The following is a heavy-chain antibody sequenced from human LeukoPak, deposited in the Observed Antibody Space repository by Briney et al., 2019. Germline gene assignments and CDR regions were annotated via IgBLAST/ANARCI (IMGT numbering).Heavy chain of an antibody. D-gene: IGHD2-15*01. Sequence: SETLSLTCTVSGGSVSSGSYYWSWSRQPPGKGLEWIGYIYYSGSTNYNPSLKSRVTISVDTSKNQFSLKLSSVTAADTAVYYCARAPRLGYCSGGSCYSRYFDYWGQGTLVTVSS. CDR3: ARAPRLGYCSGGSCYSRYFDY. CDR1: GGSVSSGSYY. J-gene: IGHJ4*02. CDR2: IYYSGST. V-gene: IGHV4-61*01.